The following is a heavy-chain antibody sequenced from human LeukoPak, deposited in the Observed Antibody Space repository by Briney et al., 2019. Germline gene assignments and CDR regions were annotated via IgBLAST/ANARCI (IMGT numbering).Heavy chain of an antibody. J-gene: IGHJ4*02. D-gene: IGHD1-26*01. CDR1: GFTLSTYA. V-gene: IGHV3-15*01. CDR3: TTGGSYYYFDY. Sequence: GGSLRLSCAASGFTLSTYAMNWVRQAPGKGLEWVGRIKSKTDGGTTDYAAPVKGRFTISRDDSKNTLYLQMNSLKTEDTAVYYCTTGGSYYYFDYWGQGTLVTVSS. CDR2: IKSKTDGGTT.